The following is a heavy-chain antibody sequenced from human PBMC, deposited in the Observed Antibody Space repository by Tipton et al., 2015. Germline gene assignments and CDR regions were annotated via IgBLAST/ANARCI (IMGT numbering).Heavy chain of an antibody. Sequence: LRLSCSVSSDSISKYYWSWIRQPPGKELEWIGYIQYSGSTNYNPSLKSRVTISVDTSKTQFSLKMNSMTASDTAVYYCACQDYDSLTRDYQTVDYWGQGTLVTVSS. J-gene: IGHJ4*02. CDR1: SDSISKYY. CDR2: IQYSGST. D-gene: IGHD3-9*01. CDR3: ACQDYDSLTRDYQTVDY. V-gene: IGHV4-59*08.